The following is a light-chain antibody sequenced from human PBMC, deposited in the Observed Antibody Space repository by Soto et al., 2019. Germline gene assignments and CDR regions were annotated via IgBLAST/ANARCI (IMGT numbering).Light chain of an antibody. J-gene: IGKJ4*01. CDR3: QQYSTSPT. Sequence: EIVLTQSPATLSVSPGERATLSCRASQSLVNDLAWYQQKPGQAPRLLIYAVSSRATGIPDRFSGSGSGTDFTLTISRLEPEDFAVYYCQQYSTSPTFGGGTKVDIK. V-gene: IGKV3-20*01. CDR2: AVS. CDR1: QSLVND.